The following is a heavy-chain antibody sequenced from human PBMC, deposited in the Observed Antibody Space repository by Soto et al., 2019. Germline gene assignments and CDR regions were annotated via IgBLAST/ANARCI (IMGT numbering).Heavy chain of an antibody. CDR3: AKAPPMSLYFFY. Sequence: GGSLRLSCAASGFTFINYAMNWVRQAPGKGLEWVSVISDNGDTTHYADSVKGRFTISRDNSKNTLYLQTNSLRAEDTAVYYWAKAPPMSLYFFYWAQETLVTVSS. CDR2: ISDNGDTT. V-gene: IGHV3-23*01. J-gene: IGHJ4*02. D-gene: IGHD3-10*02. CDR1: GFTFINYA.